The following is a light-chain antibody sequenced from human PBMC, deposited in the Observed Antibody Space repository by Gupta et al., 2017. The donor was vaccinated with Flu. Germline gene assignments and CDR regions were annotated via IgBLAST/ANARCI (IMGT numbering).Light chain of an antibody. J-gene: IGKJ1*01. CDR1: ESVGTH. CDR2: GAS. Sequence: VILTQSPATLSLPLGERATLSCRASESVGTHLAWYQQKSGQPPRLLIYGASNRATGVPVRFSGSGSGTDFTLTIGSLAPEDFAIYYCQQRGSWPTLGQGTRVEI. V-gene: IGKV3-11*01. CDR3: QQRGSWPT.